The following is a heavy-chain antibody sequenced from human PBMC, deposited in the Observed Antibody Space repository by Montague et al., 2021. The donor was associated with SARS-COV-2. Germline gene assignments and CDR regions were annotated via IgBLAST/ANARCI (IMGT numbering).Heavy chain of an antibody. V-gene: IGHV4-39*01. D-gene: IGHD5-12*01. CDR1: GGSISSSSYY. Sequence: SETLSLTCTVSGGSISSSSYYWGWIRQPPGKGLEWIGSIYYSGSTYYNPSLESRVTISVDTSKNQLSLKLSSVTAAGTAVYYCARHEGQWLRLYPYYFDYWGQGTLVTVSS. CDR3: ARHEGQWLRLYPYYFDY. CDR2: IYYSGST. J-gene: IGHJ4*02.